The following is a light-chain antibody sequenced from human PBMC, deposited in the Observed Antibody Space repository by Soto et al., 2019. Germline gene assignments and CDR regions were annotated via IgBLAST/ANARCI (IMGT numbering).Light chain of an antibody. CDR2: GAS. CDR1: QGISSD. J-gene: IGKJ5*01. V-gene: IGKV3D-15*02. CDR3: QQYDSSPPIT. Sequence: ETVMRQSPATLSVSPGERATLSCRASQGISSDLAWYHQKPGQAPRLLIYGASTRATGIPARFSGSGSGTAFTLTISGLEPEDFAVYYCQQYDSSPPITFGQGTRLEIK.